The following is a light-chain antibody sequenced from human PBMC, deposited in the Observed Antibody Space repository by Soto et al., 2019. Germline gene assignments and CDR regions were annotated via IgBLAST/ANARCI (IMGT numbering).Light chain of an antibody. V-gene: IGKV1-39*01. CDR3: QQSYSTLSIT. J-gene: IGKJ5*01. CDR2: AAS. Sequence: DIQMTQSPSSLSASVGDRVTITCRASESISRHLNWYQQKPGKAPNRLIYAASSLQNGVPSRFSGSGSGTDFILTISNLQPEDFATYYCQQSYSTLSITFGQGTRLEIK. CDR1: ESISRH.